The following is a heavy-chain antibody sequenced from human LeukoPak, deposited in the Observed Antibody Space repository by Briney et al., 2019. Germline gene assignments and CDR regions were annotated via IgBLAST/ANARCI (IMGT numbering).Heavy chain of an antibody. V-gene: IGHV3-53*01. CDR2: IYGGADT. CDR3: AREQLRDAFDI. CDR1: GLTVSSNH. J-gene: IGHJ3*02. D-gene: IGHD3-10*01. Sequence: GGSLRLSCAASGLTVSSNHMSWVRQAPGKGLEWISVIYGGADTYYADSVKGRFTISRDNSKNTLYLQMNSLRAEDTAVYYCAREQLRDAFDIWGQGTMVTVSS.